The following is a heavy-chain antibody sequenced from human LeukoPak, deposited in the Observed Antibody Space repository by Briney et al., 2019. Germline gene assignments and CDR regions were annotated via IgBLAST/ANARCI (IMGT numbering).Heavy chain of an antibody. Sequence: PSETLSLTCTVSNYSISSGYYWGWIRQPPGKGLEFIGSIYQSGSTYYNPSLESRVTISVDTSRNQFSLKLRFVTAADTAVYYCASPGVGASSSDFDYWGQGTLVTVSS. D-gene: IGHD1-26*01. J-gene: IGHJ4*02. CDR3: ASPGVGASSSDFDY. CDR1: NYSISSGYY. CDR2: IYQSGST. V-gene: IGHV4-38-2*02.